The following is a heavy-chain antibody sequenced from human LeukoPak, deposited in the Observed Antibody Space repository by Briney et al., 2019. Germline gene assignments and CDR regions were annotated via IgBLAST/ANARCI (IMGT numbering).Heavy chain of an antibody. CDR2: IKQDGSEK. D-gene: IGHD4-17*01. CDR3: ARDDTVTTRVGFID. V-gene: IGHV3-7*01. J-gene: IGHJ4*02. CDR1: GFTFSSYR. Sequence: GGSLRLSCAASGFTFSSYRMSWVRQAPGKGLEWVANIKQDGSEKYYVDSVKGRFTISRDNAKKSLYLLMNSLRAEDTAVYYCARDDTVTTRVGFIDWGQGTLVTVSS.